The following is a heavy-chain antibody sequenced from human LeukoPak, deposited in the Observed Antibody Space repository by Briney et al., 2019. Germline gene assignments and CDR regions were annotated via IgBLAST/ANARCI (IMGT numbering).Heavy chain of an antibody. V-gene: IGHV3-48*01. CDR3: ASGRVAARLLVPRYFDL. D-gene: IGHD6-6*01. CDR2: ISSSSSTI. J-gene: IGHJ2*01. Sequence: GGSLRLSCAASGVTFSSYSMNWVRQAPGKGLEWVSYISSSSSTIYYADSVKGRFTISRDNAKNSLYLQMNSLRAEDTAVYYCASGRVAARLLVPRYFDLWGRGTLVTVSS. CDR1: GVTFSSYS.